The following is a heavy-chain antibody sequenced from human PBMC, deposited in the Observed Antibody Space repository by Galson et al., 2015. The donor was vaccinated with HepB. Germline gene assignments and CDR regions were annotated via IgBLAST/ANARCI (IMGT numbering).Heavy chain of an antibody. V-gene: IGHV1-18*04. CDR3: ARESRRGSGSYWGGFDY. CDR2: ISAYNGNT. CDR1: GYTFTSYG. Sequence: SVKVSCKASGYTFTSYGISWVRQAPGQGLEWMGWISAYNGNTNYAQKLQGRVTMTTDTSTSTAYMELRSLRSDDTAVYYCARESRRGSGSYWGGFDYWGQGTLATVSS. J-gene: IGHJ4*01. D-gene: IGHD1-26*01.